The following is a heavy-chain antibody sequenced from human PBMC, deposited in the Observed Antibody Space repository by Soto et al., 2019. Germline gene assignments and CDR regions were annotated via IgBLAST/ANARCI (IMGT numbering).Heavy chain of an antibody. D-gene: IGHD3-22*01. J-gene: IGHJ2*01. CDR3: ARVFGVGDSSGYYSYWYFDL. CDR1: GGSISSGDYY. Sequence: PSETLSLTCTVSGGSISSGDYYWSWIRQPPGKGLEWIGYIYYSGSTYYNPSLKSRVTISVDTSKNQFSLKLSSVTAADTAVYYCARVFGVGDSSGYYSYWYFDLWGRGTLVTVSS. CDR2: IYYSGST. V-gene: IGHV4-30-4*01.